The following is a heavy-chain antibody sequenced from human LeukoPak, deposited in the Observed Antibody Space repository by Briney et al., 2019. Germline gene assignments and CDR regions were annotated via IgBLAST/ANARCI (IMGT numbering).Heavy chain of an antibody. CDR2: IYTSGST. J-gene: IGHJ6*03. CDR1: GGPISSYY. D-gene: IGHD3-10*01. CDR3: ARAHYYGSGSSFYYYYYMDV. Sequence: PSETLSLTCTVSGGPISSYYWSWIRQPAGKELEWIGRIYTSGSTNNNPSLKSRVTMSVDTSKNQFSLKLSSVTAADTAVYYCARAHYYGSGSSFYYYYYMDVWGKGTTVTVSS. V-gene: IGHV4-4*07.